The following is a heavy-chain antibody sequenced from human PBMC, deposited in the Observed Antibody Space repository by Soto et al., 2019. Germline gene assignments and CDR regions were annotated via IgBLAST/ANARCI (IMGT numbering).Heavy chain of an antibody. CDR3: ARDRQSSGWLDAFDI. CDR1: GFTVSSNY. V-gene: IGHV3-53*04. J-gene: IGHJ3*02. CDR2: IFTGGST. Sequence: GSLRLSCAASGFTVSSNYMSWVRQAPGKGLEWVSVIFTGGSTYYADSVKGRFTISRHSSMNTVYLQMDSLRAEDTVVYYCARDRQSSGWLDAFDIWGQGTMVTVSS. D-gene: IGHD6-19*01.